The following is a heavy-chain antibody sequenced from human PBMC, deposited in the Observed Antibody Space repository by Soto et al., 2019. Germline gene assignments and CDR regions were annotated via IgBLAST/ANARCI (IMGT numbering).Heavy chain of an antibody. CDR1: GSTFPSYY. V-gene: IGHV1-46*01. J-gene: IGHJ4*02. CDR2: INPSGGIR. Sequence: ASVQFSCPSSGSTFPSYYMHWVRQAPGQLLEWMGIINPSGGIRSYAQKFQGRVTMTRDTSPSTVYMELSSLRSEETAVYYCARVETPDVSGFDYWGQGTLVTVSS. CDR3: ARVETPDVSGFDY. D-gene: IGHD3-10*01.